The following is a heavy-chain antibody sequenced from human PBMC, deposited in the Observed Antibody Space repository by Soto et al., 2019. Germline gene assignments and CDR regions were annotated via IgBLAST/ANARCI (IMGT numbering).Heavy chain of an antibody. CDR2: INPSGGST. CDR3: AIWFGETSYYYYGMDV. D-gene: IGHD3-10*01. CDR1: GYTFTSYY. V-gene: IGHV1-46*01. Sequence: ASVKVSCKASGYTFTSYYMHWVRQAPGQGLEWMGIINPSGGSTSYVQKFQGRVTMTRDTSTSTVYMELSSLRSEDTAVYYCAIWFGETSYYYYGMDVWGQGTTVTVSS. J-gene: IGHJ6*02.